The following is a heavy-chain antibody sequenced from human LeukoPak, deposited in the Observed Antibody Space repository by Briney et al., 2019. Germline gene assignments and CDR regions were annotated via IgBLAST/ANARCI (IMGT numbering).Heavy chain of an antibody. V-gene: IGHV3-74*01. Sequence: PGGSLRLSCAASGFTFSSYWVHWVRQAPGKGLMWVSRINTDGSITNYADSVKGRFTISRDNAKNTLYLQMNSLRAEDTAVYYCARDSGYSYGPGRGVFQHWGQGTLVTVPS. CDR2: INTDGSIT. CDR1: GFTFSSYW. CDR3: ARDSGYSYGPGRGVFQH. D-gene: IGHD5-18*01. J-gene: IGHJ1*01.